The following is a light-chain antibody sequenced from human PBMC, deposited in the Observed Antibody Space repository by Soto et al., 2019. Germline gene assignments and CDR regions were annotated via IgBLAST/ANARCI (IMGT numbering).Light chain of an antibody. J-gene: IGKJ2*01. CDR2: AAS. V-gene: IGKV1-39*01. CDR1: QVIASY. Sequence: DIQMTQSPSSLSAYVGDRVTIACRASQVIASYLNWYQQKPGKAPKVLIYAASNLQSGVPSRFSGSGSGTEFTLTISSLQPEDFATYYCQQSYTTPYTFGQGTKL. CDR3: QQSYTTPYT.